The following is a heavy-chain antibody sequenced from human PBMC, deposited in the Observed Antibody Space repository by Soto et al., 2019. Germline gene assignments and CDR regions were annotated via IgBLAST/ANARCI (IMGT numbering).Heavy chain of an antibody. CDR3: ARDILSGGAYPDS. CDR1: GFTISDYT. V-gene: IGHV3-21*01. J-gene: IGHJ5*01. D-gene: IGHD3-10*01. CDR2: ISSGSSYI. Sequence: EVQLVESGGGRAKPGGSLRLSCAASGFTISDYTMNWVLQAPGKGREWLSSISSGSSYIYYAESVRGRFTISRDNAKNSRFRQRNSQRAEGTAVDDGARDILSGGAYPDSWVRGTRVTVSS.